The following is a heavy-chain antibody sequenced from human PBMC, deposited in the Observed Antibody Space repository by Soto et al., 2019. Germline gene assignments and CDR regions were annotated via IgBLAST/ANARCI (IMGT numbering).Heavy chain of an antibody. J-gene: IGHJ5*02. Sequence: SETLSLTCTVPGCSISSGGYYWSWIRQHPGKGLEWIGYIYYSGSTYYNPSLKSRVTISVDTSKNQFSLKLSSVTAADTAVYYCARVGGINWFDPWGQGTLVTVSS. CDR1: GCSISSGGYY. CDR3: ARVGGINWFDP. CDR2: IYYSGST. V-gene: IGHV4-31*03. D-gene: IGHD3-16*01.